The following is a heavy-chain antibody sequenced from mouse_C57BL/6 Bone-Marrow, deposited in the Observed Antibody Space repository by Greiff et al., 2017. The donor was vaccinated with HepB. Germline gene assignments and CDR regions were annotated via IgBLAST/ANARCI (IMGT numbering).Heavy chain of an antibody. J-gene: IGHJ2*01. V-gene: IGHV1-50*01. D-gene: IGHD1-1*01. Sequence: VQLQQSGAELVKPGASVKLSCKASGYTFTSYWMQWVKQRPGQGLEWIGEIDPSDSYTNYNQKFKGKATLTVDTSSSTAYMQLSSLTSEDSAVYYCARGDGNGYWGQGTTLTVSS. CDR1: GYTFTSYW. CDR2: IDPSDSYT. CDR3: ARGDGNGY.